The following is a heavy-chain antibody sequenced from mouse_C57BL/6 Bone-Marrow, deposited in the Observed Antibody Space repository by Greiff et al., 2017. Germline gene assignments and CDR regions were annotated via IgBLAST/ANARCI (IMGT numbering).Heavy chain of an antibody. CDR1: EYEFPSHD. D-gene: IGHD1-1*02. V-gene: IGHV5-2*01. Sequence: EVQLQQSGGGLVQPGESLKLSCESNEYEFPSHDMSWVRKTPEKRLELVAAINSDGGSTYYPDTMERRFIISRDNTKKTLYLQMSSLRSEDTALYYCARPDPPYYGGFDYWGQGTTLTVSS. J-gene: IGHJ2*01. CDR2: INSDGGST. CDR3: ARPDPPYYGGFDY.